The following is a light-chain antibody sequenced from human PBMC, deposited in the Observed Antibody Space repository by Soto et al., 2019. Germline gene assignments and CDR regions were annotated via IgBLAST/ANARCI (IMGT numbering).Light chain of an antibody. CDR2: AIS. CDR1: QAIRND. J-gene: IGKJ1*01. V-gene: IGKV1-6*01. Sequence: AIQMTQSTSSLSASVGDRVTSTCRASQAIRNDLGWYQQKPGKAPRLLIYAISSLHTGVPSRFSGSGSGTDFTLTISSLQPEDFATYYCLQDNSYPWTFGQGTNVDIK. CDR3: LQDNSYPWT.